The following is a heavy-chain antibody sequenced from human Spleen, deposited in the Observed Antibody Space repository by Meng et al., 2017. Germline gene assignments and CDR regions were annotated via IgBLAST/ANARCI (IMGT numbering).Heavy chain of an antibody. D-gene: IGHD5-18*01. Sequence: EAQLVESGGGLVRPGGSLRVPCAASGFIFTDSRMNWVRQAPGKGLEWVGRIKSKNDGGATDYAAPVKGRFTISRDDSKNTLYLQMNSLKTEDTAVYYCSNGGYKNGSDYWGQGTLVTVSS. CDR3: SNGGYKNGSDY. V-gene: IGHV3-15*01. J-gene: IGHJ4*02. CDR1: GFIFTDSR. CDR2: IKSKNDGGAT.